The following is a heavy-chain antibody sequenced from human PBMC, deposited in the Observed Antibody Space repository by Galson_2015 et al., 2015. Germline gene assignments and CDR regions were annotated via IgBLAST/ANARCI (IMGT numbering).Heavy chain of an antibody. CDR2: ISGSGGST. D-gene: IGHD3-22*01. V-gene: IGHV3-23*01. J-gene: IGHJ4*02. CDR3: HLAYDSSGYFLDY. CDR1: GFTFSSYA. Sequence: SLRLSCAASGFTFSSYAMSWVRQAPGKGLEWVSAISGSGGSTHYADSVKGRFTISRDNSKNTLYLQMNSLRAEDTAVYYCHLAYDSSGYFLDYWGQGTLVTVSS.